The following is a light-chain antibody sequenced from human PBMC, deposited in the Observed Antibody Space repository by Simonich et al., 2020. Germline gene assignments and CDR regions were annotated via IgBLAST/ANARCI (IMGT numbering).Light chain of an antibody. CDR3: QQYYSTIT. CDR2: WAS. Sequence: DIVMTQSPDSLAVSLGERATINCKSSQGVLYSSNNKNYLAWYQQKPGQPPKLLIYWASTRESGVPDRVSGSGSGTDFTLTISSLQAEDVAVYYCQQYYSTITFGQGTRLEIK. V-gene: IGKV4-1*01. J-gene: IGKJ5*01. CDR1: QGVLYSSNNKNY.